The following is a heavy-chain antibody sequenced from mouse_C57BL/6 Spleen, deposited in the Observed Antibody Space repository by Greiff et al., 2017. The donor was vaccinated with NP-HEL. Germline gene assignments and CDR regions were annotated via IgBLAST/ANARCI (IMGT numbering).Heavy chain of an antibody. CDR3: ARMGRDAMDY. Sequence: VQLQQSGAELVRPGSSVKLSCKASGYTFTSYWMDWVKQRPGQGLEWIGNIYPSDSETHYNQKFKDKATLTVDKSSSTAYMQLSSLTSEDSAVYYCARMGRDAMDYWGQGTSVTVSS. CDR2: IYPSDSET. J-gene: IGHJ4*01. D-gene: IGHD4-1*01. V-gene: IGHV1-61*01. CDR1: GYTFTSYW.